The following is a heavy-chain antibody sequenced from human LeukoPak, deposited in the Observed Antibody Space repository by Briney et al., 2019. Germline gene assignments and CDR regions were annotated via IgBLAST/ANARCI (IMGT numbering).Heavy chain of an antibody. CDR2: IASDGDT. V-gene: IGHV3-23*01. Sequence: GGSLRLSCAASGFTLRHFAMNWVRQAPGKGLEWVSSIASDGDTFYAGSVKGRFTISRDISTNTLHLQMNSLRADDTAIYFCANEAHRHLDLHNWGQGTLVTVSS. J-gene: IGHJ4*02. CDR1: GFTLRHFA. CDR3: ANEAHRHLDLHN.